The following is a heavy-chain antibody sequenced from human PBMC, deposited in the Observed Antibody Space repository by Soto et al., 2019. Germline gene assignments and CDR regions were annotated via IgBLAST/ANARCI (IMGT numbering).Heavy chain of an antibody. Sequence: ASVKVSCKASGYSFTSYGSSWVRQAPGQGLEWMGWISAYNGNTNYAQKLQGRVTMTTDTSTSTAYMELRSLRSDDTAVYYCARDVGSSSWYGWFDPWGQGTLVTSPQ. CDR2: ISAYNGNT. J-gene: IGHJ5*02. V-gene: IGHV1-18*01. CDR1: GYSFTSYG. CDR3: ARDVGSSSWYGWFDP. D-gene: IGHD6-13*01.